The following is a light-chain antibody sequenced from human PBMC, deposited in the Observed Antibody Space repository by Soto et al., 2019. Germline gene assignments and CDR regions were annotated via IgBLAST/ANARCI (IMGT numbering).Light chain of an antibody. V-gene: IGKV3-11*01. CDR1: QSVSTY. J-gene: IGKJ1*01. CDR2: DAS. CDR3: HQRINWGT. Sequence: EIVLTQSPATLSLSPGERATLSCRASQSVSTYLAWYQQKPAQAPRLLIYDASKRATGIPARFSGSGSGTDFNLTISSLEPEYFAVYYCHQRINWGTFAQGTKVELQ.